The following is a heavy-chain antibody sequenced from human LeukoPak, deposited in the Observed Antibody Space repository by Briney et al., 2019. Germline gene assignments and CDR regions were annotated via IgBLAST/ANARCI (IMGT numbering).Heavy chain of an antibody. CDR3: ARETRLTGFFGGLGFNY. J-gene: IGHJ4*02. CDR1: GGSISSYY. V-gene: IGHV4-59*01. Sequence: SETLSLTCTVSGGSISSYYWSWIRQPPGKGLEWIGYIYDNGNTYYNPSLKSRVTMSVGTSKNQFSMKLSSVTAADTATYYCARETRLTGFFGGLGFNYWGQGTLVTVSS. D-gene: IGHD3-16*01. CDR2: IYDNGNT.